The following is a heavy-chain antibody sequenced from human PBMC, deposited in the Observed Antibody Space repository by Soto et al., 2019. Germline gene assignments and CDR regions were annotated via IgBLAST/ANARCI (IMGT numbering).Heavy chain of an antibody. CDR2: ISSSGSTI. CDR1: GFTFIDYY. Sequence: GGSLRLSCAASGFTFIDYYMSWILQAPWKGLEWVSYISSSGSTIYYADSVKGRFTISRDNAKNSLYLQMNSLRAEDTAVYYCARDDSNGMDVWGKGTTVTVSS. D-gene: IGHD2-21*02. J-gene: IGHJ6*04. V-gene: IGHV3-11*01. CDR3: ARDDSNGMDV.